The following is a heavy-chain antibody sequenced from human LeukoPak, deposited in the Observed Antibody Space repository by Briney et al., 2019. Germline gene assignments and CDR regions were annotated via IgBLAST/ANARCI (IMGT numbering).Heavy chain of an antibody. Sequence: GASVKVSCKASGYTFTSYYMHWVRQAPGRGREWMGVIDPSAGSTTYAQKFQGRVTMPRDTATSTVYMELSSLRSEDTAVYYCARAHYASSNIKVPFDVWGKGTTVTVSS. CDR1: GYTFTSYY. CDR3: ARAHYASSNIKVPFDV. J-gene: IGHJ6*04. V-gene: IGHV1-46*01. CDR2: IDPSAGST. D-gene: IGHD3-22*01.